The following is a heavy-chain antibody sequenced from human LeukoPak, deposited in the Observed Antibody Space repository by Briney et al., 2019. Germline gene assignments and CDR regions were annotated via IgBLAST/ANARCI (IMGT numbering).Heavy chain of an antibody. CDR2: ISTSGST. V-gene: IGHV4-61*02. CDR3: ARGAALAIDY. Sequence: SETLSLTCSVSGGSVTSGSYYWSWIRQPAGKGLEWTGRISTSGSTNYNPSLKSRVTMSLDTSKNQSSLKLNSLTAADTAVYYCARGAALAIDYWGQGALVTVSS. J-gene: IGHJ4*02. CDR1: GGSVTSGSYY. D-gene: IGHD2-15*01.